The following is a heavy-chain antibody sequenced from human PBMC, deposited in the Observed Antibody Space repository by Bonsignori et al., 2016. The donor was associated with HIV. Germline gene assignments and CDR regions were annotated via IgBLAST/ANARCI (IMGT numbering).Heavy chain of an antibody. Sequence: EVHLVESGGDLVQPGGSLRLSCAASGFTFNSYAMNWVRQAPGKGLELISYISGGSNTIYYADSVKGRFNISRDNAKNSLFLQMNSLRAEDSGIYYCARGSASRDYWGQGTLV. CDR3: ARGSASRDY. V-gene: IGHV3-48*01. CDR1: GFTFNSYA. CDR2: ISGGSNTI. J-gene: IGHJ4*02.